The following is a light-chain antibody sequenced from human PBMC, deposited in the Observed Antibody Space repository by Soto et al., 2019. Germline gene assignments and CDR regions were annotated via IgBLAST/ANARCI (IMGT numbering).Light chain of an antibody. CDR2: RAS. V-gene: IGKV1-5*03. CDR1: QTISRW. J-gene: IGKJ1*01. CDR3: QQYQTWT. Sequence: DIQMTQSPLNLSASVGDRVTITCRASQTISRWLAWYQQKPGKAPKLLIYRASSLESGVPSRFSGSGSGTEFTLTISSLQSDDSATYYCQQYQTWTFGQGTKVEIK.